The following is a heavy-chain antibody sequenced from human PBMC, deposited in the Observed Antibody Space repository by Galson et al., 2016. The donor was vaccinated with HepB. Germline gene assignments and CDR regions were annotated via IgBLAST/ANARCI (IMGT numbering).Heavy chain of an antibody. CDR2: IWHDGSKD. CDR3: ARDRAADWLAAIDF. CDR1: GFTLSAFA. V-gene: IGHV3-33*01. D-gene: IGHD3-22*01. J-gene: IGHJ4*02. Sequence: SLRLSCATSGFTLSAFAMHWVRQVPGKGLEWLTLIWHDGSKDYYTESVKGRFTISRDNAKNIVYLQMDSLTDEDTAVYYCARDRAADWLAAIDFWGQGTLVTVSS.